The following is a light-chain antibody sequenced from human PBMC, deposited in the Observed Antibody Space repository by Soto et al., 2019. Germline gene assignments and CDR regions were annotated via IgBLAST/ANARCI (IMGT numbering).Light chain of an antibody. J-gene: IGLJ2*01. CDR3: CSYAGSSPSVV. V-gene: IGLV2-23*02. CDR1: SSDVGSYNL. Sequence: QSVLTQPASVSGSPGQSITISCTGTSSDVGSYNLVSWYRQHPGKAPKLMIYEVTKRPSGVSNRFSGSKSGNTASLTISGLQAEDEADYYCCSYAGSSPSVVFGGGTKLTVL. CDR2: EVT.